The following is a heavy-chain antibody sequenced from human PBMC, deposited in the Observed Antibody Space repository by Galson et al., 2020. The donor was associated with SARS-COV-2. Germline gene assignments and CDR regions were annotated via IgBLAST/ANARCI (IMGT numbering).Heavy chain of an antibody. J-gene: IGHJ4*02. CDR3: ARDRAAVAGSPDY. CDR1: GFTFSSYG. CDR2: IWYDGSNK. V-gene: IGHV3-33*01. D-gene: IGHD6-19*01. Sequence: GGSLRLSCAASGFTFSSYGMHWVRQAPGKGLEWVAVIWYDGSNKYYADSVKGRFTISRDNSKNTLYLQMNSLRAEDTAVYYCARDRAAVAGSPDYWGQGTLVTVSS.